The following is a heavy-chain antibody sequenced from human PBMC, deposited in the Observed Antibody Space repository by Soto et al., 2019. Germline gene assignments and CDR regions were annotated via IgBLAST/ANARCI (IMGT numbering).Heavy chain of an antibody. CDR1: GGSISSGGYY. D-gene: IGHD3-10*01. CDR3: AREEGLWFGGRQDAFDI. CDR2: IYYSGST. V-gene: IGHV4-31*03. J-gene: IGHJ3*02. Sequence: SETLSLTCTVSGGSISSGGYYWSWIRQHPGKGLEWIGYIYYSGSTYYNPSLKSRVTMSVDTSKNQFSLKLSSVTAADTAVYYCAREEGLWFGGRQDAFDIWGQGTMVTVSS.